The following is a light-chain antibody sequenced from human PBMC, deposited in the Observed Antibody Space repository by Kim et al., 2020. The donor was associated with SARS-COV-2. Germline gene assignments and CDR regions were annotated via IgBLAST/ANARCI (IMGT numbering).Light chain of an antibody. CDR2: AAS. V-gene: IGKV1-27*01. CDR1: QDIANS. Sequence: ADVGDRVNMTCRASQDIANSLAWYQQKPGKVPKVLIYAASTLQSGVPSRFSGGGSGTEFTLTIGSLQTEDVATYYCQKYNSAPWTFGPGTKVDIK. J-gene: IGKJ1*01. CDR3: QKYNSAPWT.